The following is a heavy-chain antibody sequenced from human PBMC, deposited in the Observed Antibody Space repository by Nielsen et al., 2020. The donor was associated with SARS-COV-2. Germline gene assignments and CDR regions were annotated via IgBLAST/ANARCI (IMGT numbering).Heavy chain of an antibody. CDR3: ARGGTIFGVVTRMDV. J-gene: IGHJ6*02. CDR1: GGSISGYY. CDR2: IYYSGST. Sequence: SETLSLTCIVSGGSISGYYWSWIRQSPGKGLEWIGYIYYSGSTYYNPSLKSRVTISVDTSKNQFSLKLSSVTAADTAVYYCARGGTIFGVVTRMDVWGQGTTVTVSS. D-gene: IGHD3-3*01. V-gene: IGHV4-59*06.